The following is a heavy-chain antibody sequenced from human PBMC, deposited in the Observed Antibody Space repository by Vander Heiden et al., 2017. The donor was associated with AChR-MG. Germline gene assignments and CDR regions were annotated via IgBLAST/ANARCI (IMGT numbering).Heavy chain of an antibody. CDR3: AKDGGGYYGSGSLNYYFDY. D-gene: IGHD3-10*01. CDR1: GFTVSSYG. J-gene: IGHJ4*02. V-gene: IGHV3-30*18. Sequence: QVQLVEPGGGVVQPGRSLRLSCAASGFTVSSYGTDWVRQAPGKGLEWVAVISYDGSNKYYADSVKGRFTISRDNSKNTLYLQMNSLRAEDTAVYYCAKDGGGYYGSGSLNYYFDYWGQGTLVTVSS. CDR2: ISYDGSNK.